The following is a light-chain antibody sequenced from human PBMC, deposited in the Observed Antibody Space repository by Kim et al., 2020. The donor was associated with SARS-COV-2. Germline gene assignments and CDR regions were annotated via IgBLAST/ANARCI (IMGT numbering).Light chain of an antibody. CDR1: SGDVGSYDL. V-gene: IGLV2-23*01. CDR2: EAT. CDR3: CSYAGSTTNYV. Sequence: QSITIACTGTSGDVGSYDLVSWYQQHPGNAPKLMIYEATMRPSGISNRFSGSKSGNTASLTISGLQAEDEADYYCCSYAGSTTNYVFGTGTKVTVL. J-gene: IGLJ1*01.